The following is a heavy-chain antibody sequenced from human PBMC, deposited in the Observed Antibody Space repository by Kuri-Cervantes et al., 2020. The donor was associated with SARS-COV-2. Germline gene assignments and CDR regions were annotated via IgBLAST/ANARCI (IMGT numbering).Heavy chain of an antibody. D-gene: IGHD6-13*01. CDR1: GFTFNDYS. CDR2: ITYNSVGT. Sequence: GESLKISCAASGFTFNDYSMLWVRQAPGKGLEWVSRITYNSVGTYYADSVKGRFNISRDNSKNSLYLQMNSLRTEDTALYFCAKDGYSSSLDYWGQGTLVTVSS. J-gene: IGHJ4*02. V-gene: IGHV3-43*01. CDR3: AKDGYSSSLDY.